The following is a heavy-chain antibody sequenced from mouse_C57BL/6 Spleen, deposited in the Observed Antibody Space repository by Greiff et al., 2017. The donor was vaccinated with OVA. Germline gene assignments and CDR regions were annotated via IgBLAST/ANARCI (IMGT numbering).Heavy chain of an antibody. CDR2: ISYDGSN. V-gene: IGHV3-6*01. CDR3: AKRRGYSNYDAWFAY. J-gene: IGHJ3*01. D-gene: IGHD2-5*01. Sequence: EVKLQESGPGLVKPSQSLSLPCSVTGYSITSGYSWNWLRQFPGNKLEWVGYISYDGSNNYNPSLKNRISITRVTSKNQFFRKLNSVTTEDTATYYGAKRRGYSNYDAWFAYWGQGTLVTVSA. CDR1: GYSITSGYS.